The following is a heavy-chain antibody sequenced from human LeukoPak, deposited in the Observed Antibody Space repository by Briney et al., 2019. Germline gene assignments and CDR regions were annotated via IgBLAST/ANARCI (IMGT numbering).Heavy chain of an antibody. J-gene: IGHJ5*02. CDR1: GFTFSSYA. Sequence: GGSLRLSCAASGFTFSSYAMSWVRQAPGKGLEWVSALSGSGGSTYYADSVKGRFTISRDNSRNTLYLQMNSLRAEDTAVYYCAKPIWGYCSSTSCYTGGNNWFDPWGQGTLVTVSS. D-gene: IGHD2-2*02. V-gene: IGHV3-23*01. CDR3: AKPIWGYCSSTSCYTGGNNWFDP. CDR2: LSGSGGST.